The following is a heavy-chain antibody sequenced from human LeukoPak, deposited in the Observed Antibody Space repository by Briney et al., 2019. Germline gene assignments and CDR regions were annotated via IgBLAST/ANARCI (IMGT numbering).Heavy chain of an antibody. CDR2: ISSSSSYI. CDR1: GFTFSSYS. CDR3: ARDPGYAAEFDY. D-gene: IGHD5-12*01. V-gene: IGHV3-21*01. Sequence: GGSLRLSCAASGFTFSSYSMNWVRQAPGKGLEWVSSISSSSSYIYYTDSVKGRFTISRDNAKNSLYLQMNSLRAEDTAVYYCARDPGYAAEFDYWGQGTLVTVSS. J-gene: IGHJ4*02.